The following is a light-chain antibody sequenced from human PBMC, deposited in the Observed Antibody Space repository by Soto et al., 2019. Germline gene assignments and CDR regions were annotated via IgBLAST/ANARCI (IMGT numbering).Light chain of an antibody. J-gene: IGLJ1*01. Sequence: SYELTQPPSVSVSPGQTASITCSGEKLGDKYACWYQQKPGQSPVLVIYQDSKRPSGIPERFSGSNSGNTATLTISGTQAMDEADDYCQAWDSSTADVFGTGTKLTVL. CDR3: QAWDSSTADV. CDR1: KLGDKY. CDR2: QDS. V-gene: IGLV3-1*01.